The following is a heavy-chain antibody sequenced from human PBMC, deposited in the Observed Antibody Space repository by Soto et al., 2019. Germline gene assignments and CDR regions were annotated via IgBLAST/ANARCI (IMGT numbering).Heavy chain of an antibody. CDR1: GGSISSGGYY. J-gene: IGHJ4*02. Sequence: SETLSLTCTVSGGSISSGGYYWSWIRQHPGKGLEWIGYIYYSGSTYYNPSLKSRVAIFVDLSKNQFSLRLNSMTAADTAVYYCVSRPIFGFPYGPFDYWGQGTLVTVSS. CDR3: VSRPIFGFPYGPFDY. D-gene: IGHD3-10*01. CDR2: IYYSGST. V-gene: IGHV4-31*03.